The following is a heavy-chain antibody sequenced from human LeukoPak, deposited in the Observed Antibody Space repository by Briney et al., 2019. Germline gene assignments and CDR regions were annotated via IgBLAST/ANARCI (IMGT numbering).Heavy chain of an antibody. Sequence: ASVKVSCKASGYTFTGYYMHWVRQAPGQGLEWMGWINPNSGGTNYAQKFQGRVTMTRATSISTAYMELSRLRSDDTAVYYCARDHSAAAGTHYYYYCGMDVWGQGTTVTVSS. CDR1: GYTFTGYY. CDR3: ARDHSAAAGTHYYYYCGMDV. J-gene: IGHJ6*02. V-gene: IGHV1-2*02. CDR2: INPNSGGT. D-gene: IGHD6-13*01.